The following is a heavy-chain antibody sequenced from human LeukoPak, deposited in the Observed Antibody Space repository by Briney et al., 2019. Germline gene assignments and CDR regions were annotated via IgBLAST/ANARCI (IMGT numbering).Heavy chain of an antibody. J-gene: IGHJ4*02. D-gene: IGHD5-24*01. Sequence: GGSLRLSCAASGFTFSIYWMHWVRQAPGKGLVWVSRINSDGSTTDYADSVKGRFTISRDNAKNTLYLQMNSLRAEDMAVYFCVRDLDGYRRPSDYWGQGTLVTVSS. CDR3: VRDLDGYRRPSDY. CDR1: GFTFSIYW. CDR2: INSDGSTT. V-gene: IGHV3-74*01.